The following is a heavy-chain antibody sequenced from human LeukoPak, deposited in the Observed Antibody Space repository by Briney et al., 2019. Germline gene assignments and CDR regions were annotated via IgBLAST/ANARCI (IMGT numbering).Heavy chain of an antibody. CDR2: ISGSGGST. Sequence: GGSLRLSCAASGFTFSSYAMSWVRQAPGKGLEWVSAISGSGGSTYYADSVKGRFTISRDNAKNSLYLQMNSLRAEDTAVYYCARAAGWYYSRFYYYYMDVWGKGTTVTVSS. J-gene: IGHJ6*03. V-gene: IGHV3-23*01. CDR1: GFTFSSYA. CDR3: ARAAGWYYSRFYYYYMDV. D-gene: IGHD6-19*01.